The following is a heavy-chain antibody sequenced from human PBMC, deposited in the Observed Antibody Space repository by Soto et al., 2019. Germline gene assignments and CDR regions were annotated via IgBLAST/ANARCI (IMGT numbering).Heavy chain of an antibody. CDR3: AKTSLPAAGHYYYYGMDV. V-gene: IGHV3-43D*03. J-gene: IGHJ6*02. D-gene: IGHD2-2*01. CDR2: ISWDGGST. CDR1: GFTFDDYA. Sequence: GGSLRLSCAASGFTFDDYAMHWVRQAPGKGLEWVSLISWDGGSTYYADSVKGRFTISRDNSKNSLYLQMNSLRAEDTALYYCAKTSLPAAGHYYYYGMDVWGQGTTVTVSS.